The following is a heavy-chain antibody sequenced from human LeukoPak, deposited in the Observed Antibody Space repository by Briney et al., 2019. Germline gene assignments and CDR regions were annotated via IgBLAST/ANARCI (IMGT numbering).Heavy chain of an antibody. Sequence: SQTLSLTCAISGDSVSVNSVVWNWIRQSPSRGLECRVGPFYKSQWYNDYAVSVKSRITISPDTSKNQFSLQLTSVTPEDTAVYYCARDADWGYDAYDLWGQGTMVTASS. V-gene: IGHV6-1*01. CDR1: GDSVSVNSVV. D-gene: IGHD7-27*01. CDR2: PFYKSQWYN. CDR3: ARDADWGYDAYDL. J-gene: IGHJ3*01.